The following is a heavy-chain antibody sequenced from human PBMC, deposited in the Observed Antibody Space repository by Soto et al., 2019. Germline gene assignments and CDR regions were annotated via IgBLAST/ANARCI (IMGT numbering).Heavy chain of an antibody. V-gene: IGHV3-30*18. J-gene: IGHJ4*02. D-gene: IGHD2-15*01. CDR1: GFTFSSYG. CDR2: ISYDGSNK. Sequence: QVQLVESGGGVVQPGRSLRLSCAASGFTFSSYGMHWVRQAPGKGLEWVAVISYDGSNKYYADSVKGRFTISRDNSKNTLDLQMNSLRAEDTAGHYCAKERSVVVVAAARGYWGQGALGTVAA. CDR3: AKERSVVVVAAARGY.